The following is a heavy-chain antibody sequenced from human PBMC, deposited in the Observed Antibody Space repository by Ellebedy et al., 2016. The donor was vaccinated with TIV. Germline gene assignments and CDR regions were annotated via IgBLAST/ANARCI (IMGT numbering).Heavy chain of an antibody. Sequence: GGSLRLSCAASGFTFSSYAMSWVRQAPGKGLEWVSAISGSGGSTYYADSVKGRFTISRANSKNTLYLQMNSLRAEDTAVYYCAKGERSGWSNETDYWGQGTLVTVSS. CDR2: ISGSGGST. D-gene: IGHD6-19*01. J-gene: IGHJ4*02. CDR1: GFTFSSYA. V-gene: IGHV3-23*01. CDR3: AKGERSGWSNETDY.